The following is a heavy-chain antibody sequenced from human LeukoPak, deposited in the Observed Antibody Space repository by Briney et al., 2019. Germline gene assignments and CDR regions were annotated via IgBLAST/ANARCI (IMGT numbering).Heavy chain of an antibody. V-gene: IGHV4-31*03. Sequence: PSETLSLTCTVSGGSISSGGYYWSWIRQHPGKGLEWIGYIYYSGSTYHNPSLKSRVTISVDTSKNQFSLKLSSVTAADTAVYYCARDDCSGGSCYRYWGQGTLVTVSS. J-gene: IGHJ4*02. CDR2: IYYSGST. CDR1: GGSISSGGYY. CDR3: ARDDCSGGSCYRY. D-gene: IGHD2-15*01.